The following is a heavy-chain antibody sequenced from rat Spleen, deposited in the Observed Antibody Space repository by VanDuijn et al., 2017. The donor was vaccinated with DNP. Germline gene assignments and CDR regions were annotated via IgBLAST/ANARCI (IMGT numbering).Heavy chain of an antibody. D-gene: IGHD3-1*01. CDR1: GFTFSNYG. CDR2: ITNSGGST. J-gene: IGHJ3*01. CDR3: TTLAK. V-gene: IGHV5-27*01. Sequence: EVQLVESGGGLVQPGRSLKLSCAASGFTFSNYGMAWVRQAPTKGLEWVASITNSGGSTYYRDSVKGRFTISRDNAKSTLYLQMDSLRSEDTATYYCTTLAKWGQGTLVTVSS.